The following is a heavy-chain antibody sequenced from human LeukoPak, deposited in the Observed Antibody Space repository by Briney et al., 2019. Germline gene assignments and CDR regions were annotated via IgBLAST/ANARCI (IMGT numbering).Heavy chain of an antibody. D-gene: IGHD3-16*02. CDR2: ISGSGGST. Sequence: PGGSLRLSCAASGFTFSSYAMSWVRQAPGKGLEWVSAISGSGGSTYYADFVKGRFTISRDNSKNTLYLQMNSLRAEDTAVYYCAKQYYDYVWGSYRIDYWGQGTLVTVSS. CDR1: GFTFSSYA. V-gene: IGHV3-23*01. J-gene: IGHJ4*02. CDR3: AKQYYDYVWGSYRIDY.